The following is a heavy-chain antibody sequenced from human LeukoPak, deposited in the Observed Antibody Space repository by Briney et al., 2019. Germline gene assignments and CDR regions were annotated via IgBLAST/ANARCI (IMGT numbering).Heavy chain of an antibody. V-gene: IGHV3-53*01. CDR3: AKDLGRGYSDC. Sequence: PGGSLRLSCAASGFTVSSNYMSWVRQAPGMGLEWVSVIYSGGTTYYADSVKGRFTNSRDNSKNTLYLQMNSLRAEDTAVYYCAKDLGRGYSDCWGQGTLDTVSS. CDR1: GFTVSSNY. J-gene: IGHJ4*02. D-gene: IGHD5-18*01. CDR2: IYSGGTT.